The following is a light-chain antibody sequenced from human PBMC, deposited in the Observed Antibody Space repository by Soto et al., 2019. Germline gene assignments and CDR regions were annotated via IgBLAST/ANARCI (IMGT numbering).Light chain of an antibody. CDR2: GVS. V-gene: IGKV3-20*01. Sequence: EIVLPQSPGTLSFSPGGRGTLSCRASQSVTSTYLAWYQQKPGQAPRLLIYGVSSRATDIPDRFSGSGSGTDFTLTISRLEPEDFAVYYCQQYDSAPWTFGQGTKVDIK. CDR1: QSVTSTY. CDR3: QQYDSAPWT. J-gene: IGKJ1*01.